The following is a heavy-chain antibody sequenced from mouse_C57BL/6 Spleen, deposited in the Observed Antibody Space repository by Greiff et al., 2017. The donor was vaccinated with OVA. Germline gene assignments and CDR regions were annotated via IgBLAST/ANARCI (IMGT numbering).Heavy chain of an antibody. CDR2: IYPSDSET. V-gene: IGHV1-61*01. Sequence: VQLQQPGAELVRPGSSVKLSCKASGYTFTSYWMDWVKQRPGQGLEWIGNIYPSDSETHYNQKFKDKATLTVDKSSSTAYMQLSSLTSEDSAVYYCARWGLTGPPFDYWGQGTTLTVSS. J-gene: IGHJ2*01. D-gene: IGHD4-1*01. CDR1: GYTFTSYW. CDR3: ARWGLTGPPFDY.